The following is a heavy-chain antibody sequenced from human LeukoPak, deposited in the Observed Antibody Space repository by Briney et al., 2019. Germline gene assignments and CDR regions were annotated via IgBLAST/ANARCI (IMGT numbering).Heavy chain of an antibody. CDR2: IYPNSGGT. CDR1: GYTFTGYY. Sequence: GASVKVSCKASGYTFTGYYMHWVRQAPGQGLEWRGRIYPNSGGTNYAQKFQGGVTMTRDTSISTAYMELSRLRSDDTAVYYCARVPAGIAAAAPSGDYWGQGTLVTVSS. D-gene: IGHD6-13*01. CDR3: ARVPAGIAAAAPSGDY. J-gene: IGHJ4*02. V-gene: IGHV1-2*06.